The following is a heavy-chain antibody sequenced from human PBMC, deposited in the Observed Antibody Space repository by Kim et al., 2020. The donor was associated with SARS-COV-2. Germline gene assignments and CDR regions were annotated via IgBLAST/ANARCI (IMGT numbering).Heavy chain of an antibody. D-gene: IGHD3-10*01. CDR3: ARGRGSYYGSGSYFHYFDY. CDR1: GGSISSGGYY. Sequence: SETLSLTCTVSGGSISSGGYYWSWIRQHPGKGLEWIGYIYYSGSTYYNPSLKSRVTISIDTSKNQFSLKLSSVTAADTAVYYCARGRGSYYGSGSYFHYFDYWGQGTLVTVSS. V-gene: IGHV4-31*03. CDR2: IYYSGST. J-gene: IGHJ4*02.